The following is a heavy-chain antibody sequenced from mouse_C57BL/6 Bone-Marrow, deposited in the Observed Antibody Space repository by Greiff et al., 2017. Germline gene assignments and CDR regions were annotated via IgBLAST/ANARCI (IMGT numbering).Heavy chain of an antibody. CDR1: GFNIKDDY. J-gene: IGHJ1*03. CDR2: IDPENGDT. CDR3: TTRGYYGSNSLYWYFDV. Sequence: VQLQQSGAELVRPGASVKLSCTASGFNIKDDYMHWVKQRPEQGLEWIGWIDPENGDTEYASKFQGKATITADTSSNTAYLQLRSLTSGDTAVYYGTTRGYYGSNSLYWYFDVWGTGTTVTVSS. V-gene: IGHV14-4*01. D-gene: IGHD1-1*01.